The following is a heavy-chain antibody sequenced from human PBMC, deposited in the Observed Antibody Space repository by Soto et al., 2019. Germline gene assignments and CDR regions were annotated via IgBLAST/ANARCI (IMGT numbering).Heavy chain of an antibody. Sequence: PGGSLRLSCAASGFTFSSYAMSWVRQAPGKGLEWVSAISGSGGSTYYADSVKGRFTISRDNSKNTLYLQMNSLRAEDTAVYYCAKAADFWSGYFSHYYYGMDGGGQGTTVTGSS. J-gene: IGHJ6*02. V-gene: IGHV3-23*01. CDR1: GFTFSSYA. D-gene: IGHD3-3*01. CDR2: ISGSGGST. CDR3: AKAADFWSGYFSHYYYGMDG.